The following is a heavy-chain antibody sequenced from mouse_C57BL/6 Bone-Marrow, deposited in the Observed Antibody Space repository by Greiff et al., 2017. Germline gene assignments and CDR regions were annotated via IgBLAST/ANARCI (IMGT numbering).Heavy chain of an antibody. J-gene: IGHJ4*01. V-gene: IGHV5-17*01. CDR1: GFTFSDYG. Sequence: DVQLVESGGGLVKPGGSLKLSCAASGFTFSDYGMNWVRQAPEKGLEWVAYISSGSSTIYYADTVKGRFTISRDNAKNTLFQHMVSLRSTDSAMCYCAYGTDYWGQGTSLTVSS. CDR3: AYGTDY. CDR2: ISSGSSTI.